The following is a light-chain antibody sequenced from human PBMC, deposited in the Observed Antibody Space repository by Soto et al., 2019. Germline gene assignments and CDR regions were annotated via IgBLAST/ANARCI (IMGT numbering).Light chain of an antibody. J-gene: IGLJ2*01. CDR2: DNT. CDR1: NSNIGKNY. CDR3: GTWDTSLSTLR. V-gene: IGLV1-51*01. Sequence: QSVLTQPPSMSAAPGQKVTISCSGSNSNIGKNYVSWYQQLPGAAPKLLIYDNTERPSGIPDRFSGSKSGTSATLAITGLQTGDEADYYCGTWDTSLSTLRFGGGTKVTVL.